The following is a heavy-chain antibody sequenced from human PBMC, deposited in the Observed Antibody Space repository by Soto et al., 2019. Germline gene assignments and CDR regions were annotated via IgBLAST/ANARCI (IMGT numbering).Heavy chain of an antibody. CDR1: GFTFSSYA. J-gene: IGHJ4*02. CDR2: ISYDGSNK. D-gene: IGHD4-4*01. Sequence: GGSLRLSCAASGFTFSSYAMHWVRQAPGKALEWVAVISYDGSNKYYADSVKGRFTISRDNSKNTLYLQMNSLRAEDTAVYYCAILHDYSNSSLDYWGQGTLVTVSS. V-gene: IGHV3-30-3*01. CDR3: AILHDYSNSSLDY.